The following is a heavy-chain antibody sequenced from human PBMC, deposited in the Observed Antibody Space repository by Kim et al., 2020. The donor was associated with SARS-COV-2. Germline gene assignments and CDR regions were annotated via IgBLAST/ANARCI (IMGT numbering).Heavy chain of an antibody. V-gene: IGHV4-39*01. D-gene: IGHD3-10*01. CDR2: IYYSGST. CDR1: GGSISSSSYY. CDR3: ARHSTMVRVGWFDP. Sequence: SETLSLTCTVSGGSISSSSYYWGWIRQPPGKGLEWIGSIYYSGSTYYNPSLKSRVTISVDTSKNQFSLKLSSVTAADTAVYYCARHSTMVRVGWFDPWGQGTLVTVSS. J-gene: IGHJ5*02.